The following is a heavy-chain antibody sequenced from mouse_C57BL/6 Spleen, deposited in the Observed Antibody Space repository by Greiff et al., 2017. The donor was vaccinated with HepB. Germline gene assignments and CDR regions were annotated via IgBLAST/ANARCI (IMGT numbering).Heavy chain of an antibody. J-gene: IGHJ3*01. CDR3: TRDPQFITTVVGAY. CDR1: GFTFSSYA. D-gene: IGHD1-1*01. V-gene: IGHV5-9-1*02. CDR2: ISSGGDYI. Sequence: EVKLQESGEGLVKPGGSLKLSCAASGFTFSSYAMSWVRQTPEKRLEWVAYISSGGDYIYYADTVKGRFTISRDNARNTLYLQMSSLKSEDTAMYYCTRDPQFITTVVGAYWGQGTLVTVSA.